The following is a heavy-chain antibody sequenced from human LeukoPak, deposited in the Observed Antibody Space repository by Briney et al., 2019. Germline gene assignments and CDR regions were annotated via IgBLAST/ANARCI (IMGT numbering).Heavy chain of an antibody. V-gene: IGHV3-7*01. CDR2: IRQDGSEK. CDR1: GFTLSNYW. J-gene: IGHJ3*02. CDR3: ARDPPIAAADSYAFDI. D-gene: IGHD6-13*01. Sequence: PGGSLRLSCAASGFTLSNYWMSWVRQAPGKGLEWVANIRQDGSEKYYVDSVKGRFAISRDNAKNSLYLQMNSLRAEDTAVYYCARDPPIAAADSYAFDIWGQGTMVTVSS.